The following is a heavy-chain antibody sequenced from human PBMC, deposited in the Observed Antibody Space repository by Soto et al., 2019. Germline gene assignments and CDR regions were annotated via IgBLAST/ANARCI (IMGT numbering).Heavy chain of an antibody. CDR3: ASDRSSGWDQGYGMDV. V-gene: IGHV4-59*01. Sequence: SETLSLTCTVSGGSTSTYYWSWLRQPPGKGLEWIGYIYYSGSTSYNPSLKSRVTISVDTSKNQFSLKLSSVTAADTAVYYCASDRSSGWDQGYGMDVWGKGXTVTVSS. J-gene: IGHJ6*04. D-gene: IGHD6-19*01. CDR2: IYYSGST. CDR1: GGSTSTYY.